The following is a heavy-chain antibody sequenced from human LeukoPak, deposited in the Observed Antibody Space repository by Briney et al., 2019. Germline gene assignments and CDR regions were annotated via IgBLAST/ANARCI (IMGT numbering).Heavy chain of an antibody. Sequence: SETLSLTCTVSGGSISSYYWRWIRQPPGKGLEWIGYIYYSGSTNYNPSLKSRVTISVDTSKNQFSLNLSTVSAADTAVYCCARRRSYYGSGSYFDYWGQGTLVTVSS. V-gene: IGHV4-59*08. CDR3: ARRRSYYGSGSYFDY. CDR1: GGSISSYY. CDR2: IYYSGST. J-gene: IGHJ4*02. D-gene: IGHD3-10*01.